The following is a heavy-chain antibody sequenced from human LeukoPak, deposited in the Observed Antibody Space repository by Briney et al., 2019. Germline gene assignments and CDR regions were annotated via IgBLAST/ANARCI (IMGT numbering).Heavy chain of an antibody. CDR3: ARAAEAAAAGSSGGYDYGLDV. Sequence: GASVKVSGRAPGYTIMRNYMNWVRRAPGQGLEWRGWINPTPGDTKSAPRFQGRVTLTRDTSINTAYMELTKLTSDDSAIYFCARAAEAAAAGSSGGYDYGLDVWGQGATVTVSS. V-gene: IGHV1-2*02. CDR2: INPTPGDT. CDR1: GYTIMRNY. D-gene: IGHD6-13*01. J-gene: IGHJ6*01.